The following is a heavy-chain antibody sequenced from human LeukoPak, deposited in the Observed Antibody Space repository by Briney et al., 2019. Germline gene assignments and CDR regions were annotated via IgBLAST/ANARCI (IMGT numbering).Heavy chain of an antibody. CDR1: GFTFSSYA. Sequence: PGGSLRLSCAASGFTFSSYAMNWVRQAPGRGLEWVSAISGSGSSTNYADSVKGRFAISRDNSKNTLYLQMNSLRAEDTAVYYCARGTYYYYMDVWGKGTTVTVSS. J-gene: IGHJ6*03. CDR3: ARGTYYYYMDV. V-gene: IGHV3-23*01. CDR2: ISGSGSST.